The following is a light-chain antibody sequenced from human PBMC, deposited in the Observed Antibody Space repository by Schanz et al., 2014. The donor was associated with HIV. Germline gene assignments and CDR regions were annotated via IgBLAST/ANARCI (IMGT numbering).Light chain of an antibody. J-gene: IGLJ3*02. Sequence: QSVLTQPPSVSGAPGQRVTISCSGDSSNIGQNSGSWYQQLPGTAPKILIFDNLQRPSGVPDRFSGSESGTSASLAISGLQTEDEADYFCATWDDSLDGWVFGGGTNLTVL. V-gene: IGLV1-44*01. CDR2: DNL. CDR3: ATWDDSLDGWV. CDR1: SSNIGQNS.